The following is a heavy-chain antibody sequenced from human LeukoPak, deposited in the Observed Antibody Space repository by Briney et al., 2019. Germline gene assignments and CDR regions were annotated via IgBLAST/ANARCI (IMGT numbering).Heavy chain of an antibody. CDR2: MSYDGSNK. V-gene: IGHV3-30-3*01. Sequence: PGRSLRLSCAASGFTFSRWAMHWVRQAPGKGLEWVAVMSYDGSNKYYADSVKGRFTISRDNSRKTLYLQMNSLRTEDTAVYYCARGGYDLDTPMVSTIFDSWGQGTLVTVSS. CDR3: ARGGYDLDTPMVSTIFDS. D-gene: IGHD5-18*01. J-gene: IGHJ4*02. CDR1: GFTFSRWA.